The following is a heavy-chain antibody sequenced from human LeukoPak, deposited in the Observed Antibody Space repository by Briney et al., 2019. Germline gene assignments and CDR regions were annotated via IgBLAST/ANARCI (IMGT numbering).Heavy chain of an antibody. CDR1: GFTFSTYS. J-gene: IGHJ4*02. D-gene: IGHD6-19*01. CDR3: TKDVVPDSGWDLDY. CDR2: IYPNGGST. V-gene: IGHV3-23*01. Sequence: PGGSLRLSCAASGFTFSTYSMTWVRQGPGKGLEWVSGIYPNGGSTFYADSVKGRFTISRDNSKNTLYLQMSSLRTEDTAIYYCTKDVVPDSGWDLDYWGQGTLVTVSS.